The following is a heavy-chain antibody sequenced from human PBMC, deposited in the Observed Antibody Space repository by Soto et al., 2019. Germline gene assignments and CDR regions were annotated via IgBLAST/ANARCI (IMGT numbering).Heavy chain of an antibody. Sequence: QVQLVQSGAEVKKPGASVKVSCKASGYTFTSYDINWVRQATGQGREWLGWRNPNSGNTGYAQKFQGRVTMTRNTAVTTAELELSRLRAYETAWYYCASEYSRSWHFYYKDLWGKGTTVTGSS. CDR2: RNPNSGNT. J-gene: IGHJ6*03. V-gene: IGHV1-8*01. CDR1: GYTFTSYD. CDR3: ASEYSRSWHFYYKDL. D-gene: IGHD6-13*01.